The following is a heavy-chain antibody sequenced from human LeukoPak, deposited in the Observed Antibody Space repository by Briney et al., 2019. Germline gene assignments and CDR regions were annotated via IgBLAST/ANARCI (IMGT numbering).Heavy chain of an antibody. J-gene: IGHJ4*02. Sequence: PGGSLRLSCAASGFTFSSYAMSWVRQAPGKGLEWVALISSDGSNIYYADSVKGRFTISRDNSKNTLYLQMNSLRAEDTAVYYCAKGRSGLQFDLDSWGQGTLVTVSS. D-gene: IGHD3-10*01. CDR3: AKGRSGLQFDLDS. CDR2: ISSDGSNI. V-gene: IGHV3-30*18. CDR1: GFTFSSYA.